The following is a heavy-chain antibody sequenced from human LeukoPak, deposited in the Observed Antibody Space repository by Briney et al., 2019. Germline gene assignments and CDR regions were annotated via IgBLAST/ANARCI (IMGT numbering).Heavy chain of an antibody. CDR2: ISWNSGSI. CDR1: GFTFDDYA. D-gene: IGHD3-22*01. CDR3: AKDLDDSSGYYDY. Sequence: PGGSLRLSCAASGFTFDDYAMHWVRQAPGKGLEWVSGISWNSGSIGYADSVKGRFTISRDNAKNSLYLQMNSLRAEDTAVYYCAKDLDDSSGYYDYWGQGTLVTVSS. V-gene: IGHV3-9*01. J-gene: IGHJ4*02.